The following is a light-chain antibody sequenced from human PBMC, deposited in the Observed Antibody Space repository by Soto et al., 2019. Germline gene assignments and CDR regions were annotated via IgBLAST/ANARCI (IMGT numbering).Light chain of an antibody. CDR3: CSYGGFSTFVI. J-gene: IGLJ2*01. CDR1: RDDVGRYNL. Sequence: QSVLTQPASVSGSPGQSISISCSGTRDDVGRYNLVSWYQHHPGKAPKVVIYEATKRPSGVSGRFSGSKSGNTASLTISGLQADDEAHYYCCSYGGFSTFVIFGGGPKLTVL. V-gene: IGLV2-23*02. CDR2: EAT.